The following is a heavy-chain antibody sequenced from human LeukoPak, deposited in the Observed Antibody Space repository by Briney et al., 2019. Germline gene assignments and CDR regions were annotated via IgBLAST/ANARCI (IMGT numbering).Heavy chain of an antibody. CDR3: ARVYGESRDY. V-gene: IGHV3-21*01. D-gene: IGHD3-16*01. CDR1: GFTFSSYT. Sequence: GGSLILSCAASGFTFSSYTMNWVRQAPGKGLEWVSSIGGGGTFTFYADSLRGRFTISRDDAKNSLYLELNSLRADDTAVYYCARVYGESRDYWGQGTLVTVSS. J-gene: IGHJ4*02. CDR2: IGGGGTFT.